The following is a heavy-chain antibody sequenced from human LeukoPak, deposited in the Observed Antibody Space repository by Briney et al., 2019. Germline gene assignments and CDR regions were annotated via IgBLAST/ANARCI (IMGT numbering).Heavy chain of an antibody. CDR1: GGSISSRTYY. Sequence: SETLSLTCTVSGGSISSRTYYWSWKRPHPGQGLEWISYIYYSGSTYYNPSLKSRPSISVDTYKNHFSLKLSSVTAADTAVYFCARDRRGLDFYDAFDIWGQGTMVTVSS. CDR3: ARDRRGLDFYDAFDI. J-gene: IGHJ3*02. V-gene: IGHV4-31*03. D-gene: IGHD2/OR15-2a*01. CDR2: IYYSGST.